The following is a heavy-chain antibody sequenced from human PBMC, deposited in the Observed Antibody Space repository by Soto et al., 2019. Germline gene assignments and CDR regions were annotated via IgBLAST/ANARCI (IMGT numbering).Heavy chain of an antibody. V-gene: IGHV1-69*01. D-gene: IGHD3-10*01. Sequence: QVQLVQSGAEVKKPGSSVKVSCKASGGTFSSYAISWVRQAPGQGLEWMGGIIPIFGTANYAQKFQGRVTITADESTSTAYMELSSLRSEDTAVYYCARAGITMVRGPSYYYYGMDVWGQGTTVTVSS. CDR2: IIPIFGTA. CDR3: ARAGITMVRGPSYYYYGMDV. J-gene: IGHJ6*02. CDR1: GGTFSSYA.